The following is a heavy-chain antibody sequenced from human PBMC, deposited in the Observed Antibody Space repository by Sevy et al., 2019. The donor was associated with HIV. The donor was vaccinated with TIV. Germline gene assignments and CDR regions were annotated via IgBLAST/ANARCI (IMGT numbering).Heavy chain of an antibody. V-gene: IGHV3-21*01. D-gene: IGHD3-10*01. CDR2: ISSSSNYI. CDR1: GFTFNTYT. J-gene: IGHJ3*01. Sequence: GGSLRLSCSASGFTFNTYTMNWVRQAPGKGLEWVSSISSSSNYIYYEDSLKGRFTSSRDNARKSLYLQMSSLRAENTAVYYWAGPYGSGGWEAFDLWGQGTMVTVSS. CDR3: AGPYGSGGWEAFDL.